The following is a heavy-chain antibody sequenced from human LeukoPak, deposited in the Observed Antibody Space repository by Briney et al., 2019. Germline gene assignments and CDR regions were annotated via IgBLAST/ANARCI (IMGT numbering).Heavy chain of an antibody. J-gene: IGHJ4*02. CDR1: GYTFTSYG. Sequence: ASVKVSCKASGYTFTSYGISWVRQAPGQGLEWMGWISAYNGNTNYAQKLQGRVTMTTDTSTSTAYMELRSLRSDDTAVYYRARDHGYYDSSGYINWGQGTLVTVSS. CDR3: ARDHGYYDSSGYIN. D-gene: IGHD3-22*01. V-gene: IGHV1-18*01. CDR2: ISAYNGNT.